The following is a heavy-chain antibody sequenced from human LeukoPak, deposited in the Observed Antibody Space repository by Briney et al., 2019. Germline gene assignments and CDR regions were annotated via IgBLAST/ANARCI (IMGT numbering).Heavy chain of an antibody. CDR1: GGSFSGYY. CDR2: XXXSGST. Sequence: SETLSLTCAVYGGSFSGYYWSWIRQPPGKGLEWIGXXXXSGSTNYNPYLKSRVTISVDTSKNQFSLKLSSVTAADTAVYYCAREYGSGSYYNQKYFQHWGQGTLVTVSS. D-gene: IGHD3-10*01. V-gene: IGHV4-34*01. J-gene: IGHJ1*01. CDR3: AREYGSGSYYNQKYFQH.